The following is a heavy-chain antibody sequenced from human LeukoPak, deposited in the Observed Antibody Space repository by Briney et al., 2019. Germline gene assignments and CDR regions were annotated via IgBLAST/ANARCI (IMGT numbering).Heavy chain of an antibody. J-gene: IGHJ6*02. CDR3: ARDSGGYCSGGSCYTGMDV. D-gene: IGHD2-15*01. V-gene: IGHV1-2*02. CDR2: INPNSGGT. CDR1: GYTFTGYY. Sequence: GASVKVSCKASGYTFTGYYMHWVRQAPGQGLEWIGSINPNSGGTNYAQKFQGRVTMTRDTSISTAYMELSRLRSDDTAVYYCARDSGGYCSGGSCYTGMDVWGQGTTVTVSS.